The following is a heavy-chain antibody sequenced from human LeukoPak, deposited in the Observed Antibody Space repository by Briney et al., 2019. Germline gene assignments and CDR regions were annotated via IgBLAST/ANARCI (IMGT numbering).Heavy chain of an antibody. Sequence: PSENLSLTCTVSGGSISSYYWSWIRQPPGKGLEWIGYIYYSGSTNYNPSLKSRVTISVDTSKNQFSLKLSSVTAADTAVYYCARIGLLWFGESDAFDIWGQGTMVTVSS. D-gene: IGHD3-10*01. J-gene: IGHJ3*02. CDR1: GGSISSYY. V-gene: IGHV4-59*01. CDR3: ARIGLLWFGESDAFDI. CDR2: IYYSGST.